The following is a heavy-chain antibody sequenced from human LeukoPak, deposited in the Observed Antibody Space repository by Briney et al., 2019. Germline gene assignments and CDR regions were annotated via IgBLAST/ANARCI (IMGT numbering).Heavy chain of an antibody. D-gene: IGHD3-10*01. CDR3: VRGGAMVRGATFAFDV. CDR1: GGTFSSYA. Sequence: SVTVSCKASGGTFSSYAISWVRQAPGHGLEWMGRIIPILGIANYAQKFQGRVTITADKSTSTAYMEFSSLRSDDTAVYYCVRGGAMVRGATFAFDVWGQGAMVTVSS. V-gene: IGHV1-69*04. J-gene: IGHJ3*01. CDR2: IIPILGIA.